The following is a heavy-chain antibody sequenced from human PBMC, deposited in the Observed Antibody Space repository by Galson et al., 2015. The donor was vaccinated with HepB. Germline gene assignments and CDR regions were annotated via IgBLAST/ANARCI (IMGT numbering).Heavy chain of an antibody. Sequence: SLRLSCAASEFIFSSYALSWVRQAPGKGLEWVSAISANGETTYYADSVKGRFTISRDNSKNTLYLQMSSLRAEDTAVYSCARPLLGNSYDSSGYYHNPFDDWGQGTLVTVSS. CDR1: EFIFSSYA. V-gene: IGHV3-23*01. CDR2: ISANGETT. J-gene: IGHJ4*02. D-gene: IGHD3-22*01. CDR3: ARPLLGNSYDSSGYYHNPFDD.